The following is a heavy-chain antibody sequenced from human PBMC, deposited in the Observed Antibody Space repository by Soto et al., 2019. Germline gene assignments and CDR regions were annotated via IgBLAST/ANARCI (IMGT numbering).Heavy chain of an antibody. CDR2: INTGNGDT. Sequence: ASVKVSCKASGYTFPISAIHWVRRAPGERLEWMGWINTGNGDTKYSQKLQDRVTITRDTSASTVSMELSSLGSEDTAVYYCQRDDYF. CDR1: GYTFPISA. CDR3: QRDDYF. V-gene: IGHV1-3*04. D-gene: IGHD2-2*01. J-gene: IGHJ4*01.